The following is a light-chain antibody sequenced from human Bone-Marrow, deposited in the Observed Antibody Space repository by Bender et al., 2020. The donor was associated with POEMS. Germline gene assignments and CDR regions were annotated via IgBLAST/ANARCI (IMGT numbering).Light chain of an antibody. CDR1: ALPKQY. CDR2: KDS. Sequence: SYELTQPPSVSVSPGQTARITCSGDALPKQYAYWYQQKPGQAPVLVIYKDSERPSGIPERFSGSTSGTTATLTLSGVQAEDEADYYCHVADRSGTWLFGGGTKLTVL. J-gene: IGLJ3*02. V-gene: IGLV3-25*03. CDR3: HVADRSGTWL.